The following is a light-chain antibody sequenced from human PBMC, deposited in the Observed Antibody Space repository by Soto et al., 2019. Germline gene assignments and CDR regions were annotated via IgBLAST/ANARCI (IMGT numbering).Light chain of an antibody. Sequence: DIQMTHSPSSLSASVGDRVTITCQASQDISNSLNWYQQKPGKAPKLLIYDASNLETWVPSRFSGSGSGTDFTFTISNLQPEDVAPYYCQKYDNVPPTFGQGTRLEIK. CDR1: QDISNS. V-gene: IGKV1-33*01. CDR3: QKYDNVPPT. J-gene: IGKJ5*01. CDR2: DAS.